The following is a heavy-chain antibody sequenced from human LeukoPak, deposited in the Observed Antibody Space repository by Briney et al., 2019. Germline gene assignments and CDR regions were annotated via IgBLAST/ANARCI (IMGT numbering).Heavy chain of an antibody. CDR1: GYTFTAYF. CDR2: INPNSGAT. Sequence: ASVKVSCKASGYTFTAYFIHWVRQAPGQGLEWMGWINPNSGATTYAQEFQGRVTMTRDTSISTAYMELSRLRSDDTAVYYCARIRKSSSWYDAFDIWGQGTMVTVSS. J-gene: IGHJ3*02. CDR3: ARIRKSSSWYDAFDI. D-gene: IGHD6-13*01. V-gene: IGHV1-2*02.